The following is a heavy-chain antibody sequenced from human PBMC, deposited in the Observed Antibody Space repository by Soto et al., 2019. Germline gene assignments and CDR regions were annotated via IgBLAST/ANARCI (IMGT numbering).Heavy chain of an antibody. CDR1: GFTFSSYV. V-gene: IGHV3-30-3*01. Sequence: QVQLVESGGGVVQPGRSLRLSCAASGFTFSSYVMHWVRQAPGKGLEWVAVISYDGNNKYYADSVKGRLTISRDNSKTALDPQMTSLSAEDTGVYYCASAGCEGCRCYTLVGLPDGIEFWGRGATGSVS. J-gene: IGHJ6*02. CDR2: ISYDGNNK. CDR3: ASAGCEGCRCYTLVGLPDGIEF. D-gene: IGHD2-15*01.